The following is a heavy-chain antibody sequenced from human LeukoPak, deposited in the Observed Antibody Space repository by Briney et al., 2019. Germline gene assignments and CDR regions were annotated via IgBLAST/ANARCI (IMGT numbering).Heavy chain of an antibody. J-gene: IGHJ4*02. CDR3: ARRISTGYYYFDY. V-gene: IGHV3-66*04. D-gene: IGHD6-19*01. CDR1: GFTVSTNY. Sequence: PGGSLRLSCAASGFTVSTNYMSWVRQAPGKGLEWVSVIYSGGSTLYADSVKGRFTISRDRSKNTLYLQMSSLRAEDTAVYYCARRISTGYYYFDYWGQGTLVTVSS. CDR2: IYSGGST.